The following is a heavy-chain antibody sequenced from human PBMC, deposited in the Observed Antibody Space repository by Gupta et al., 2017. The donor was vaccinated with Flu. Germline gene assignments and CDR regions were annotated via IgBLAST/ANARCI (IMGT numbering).Heavy chain of an antibody. D-gene: IGHD3-16*01. V-gene: IGHV3-74*01. J-gene: IGHJ4*02. CDR3: GRDFGGADDY. CDR2: INQDGRRT. Sequence: MHWGRQVPGKGLLWVSRINQDGRRTDYADSVRGRFTISRDNARNTLYLQMTNLRAEDMAVYFCGRDFGGADDYWGQGTLVSVAS.